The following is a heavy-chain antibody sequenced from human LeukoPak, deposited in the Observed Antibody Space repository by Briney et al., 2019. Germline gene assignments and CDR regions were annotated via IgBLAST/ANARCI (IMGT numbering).Heavy chain of an antibody. CDR1: GFTFSSYW. CDR2: IKQDGSEK. CDR3: ARANPGYSSSWVD. Sequence: PGGSLRLSCAASGFTFSSYWMSWVPQAPGKGLEWVANIKQDGSEKYYVDSVKGRFTISRDNAKNSLYLQMNSLRAEDTAVYYCARANPGYSSSWVDWGQGTLVTVSS. V-gene: IGHV3-7*05. J-gene: IGHJ4*02. D-gene: IGHD6-13*01.